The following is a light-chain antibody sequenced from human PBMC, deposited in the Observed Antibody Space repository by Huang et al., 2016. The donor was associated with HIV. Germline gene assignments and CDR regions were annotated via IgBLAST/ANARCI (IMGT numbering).Light chain of an antibody. CDR1: QSILYGSKDKNY. CDR3: QQHYTSPYT. Sequence: DIVMTQSPDSLAVSLGERATINCKSSQSILYGSKDKNYLAWFQQKPEQPPKLLISWASTRDAVVADRFSGGGSGTDFTLTITSLQAEDVAVYYCQQHYTSPYTFGQGTKLEIK. V-gene: IGKV4-1*01. CDR2: WAS. J-gene: IGKJ2*01.